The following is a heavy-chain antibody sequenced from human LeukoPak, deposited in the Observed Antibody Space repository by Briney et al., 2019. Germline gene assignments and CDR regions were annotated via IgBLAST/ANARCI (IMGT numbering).Heavy chain of an antibody. CDR1: GYTFTGYY. J-gene: IGHJ3*02. Sequence: GASVNVSCKSSGYTFTGYYMHWVRQAPGQGLEWMGWIHPNSGGTNYAQKFQGRVTMTRDTSISTAYMELSRLRADDTAVYYCASLSDIVVVPAAGLDAFDIWGQGTMVTVSS. CDR2: IHPNSGGT. D-gene: IGHD2-2*01. CDR3: ASLSDIVVVPAAGLDAFDI. V-gene: IGHV1-2*02.